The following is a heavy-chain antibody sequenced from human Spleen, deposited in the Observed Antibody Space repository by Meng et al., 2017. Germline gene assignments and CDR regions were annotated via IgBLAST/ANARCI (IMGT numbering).Heavy chain of an antibody. CDR1: GGSFSDYY. CDR2: INHSGST. V-gene: IGHV4-34*01. D-gene: IGHD4-11*01. Sequence: QGQPTRWGAGLLKPSETLSLTCGVSGGSFSDYYLSWIRQPPGKGLEWIGEINHSGSTNYNPSLESRATISVDTSQNNLSLKLSSVTAADSAVYYCARGPTTMAHDFDYWGQGTLVTVSS. CDR3: ARGPTTMAHDFDY. J-gene: IGHJ4*02.